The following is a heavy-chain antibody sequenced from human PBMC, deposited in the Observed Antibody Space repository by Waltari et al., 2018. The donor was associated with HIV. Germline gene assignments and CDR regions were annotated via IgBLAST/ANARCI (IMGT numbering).Heavy chain of an antibody. CDR3: AKLRGTVTTYDY. J-gene: IGHJ4*02. Sequence: EVQLVESGGGLVQPGGSLGPSCAALGSPFGTNWMSWVRQAPGKGLEWVASITPDGSQAYYVASVEGRFTISKENAENSLYLQMNSLRAEDTAMYYCAKLRGTVTTYDYWGQGTLVTVSS. D-gene: IGHD4-17*01. CDR1: GSPFGTNW. V-gene: IGHV3-7*01. CDR2: ITPDGSQA.